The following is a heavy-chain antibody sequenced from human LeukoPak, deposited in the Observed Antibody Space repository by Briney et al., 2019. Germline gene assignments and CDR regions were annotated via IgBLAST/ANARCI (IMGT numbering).Heavy chain of an antibody. J-gene: IGHJ4*02. Sequence: GGSLRLSCAASGFTFNKYALHWVRHAPGKGLEYVSAISTNGDSTYYANSVKGRFTISRDNSKNTLYLQMGSLRAEDMAVYYCARYCNGDNCYSGYDYWGQGTLVNVSS. CDR1: GFTFNKYA. D-gene: IGHD2-15*01. V-gene: IGHV3-64*01. CDR3: ARYCNGDNCYSGYDY. CDR2: ISTNGDST.